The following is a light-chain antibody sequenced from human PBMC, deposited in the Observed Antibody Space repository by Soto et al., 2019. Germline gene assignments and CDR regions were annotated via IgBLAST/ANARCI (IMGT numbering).Light chain of an antibody. CDR1: QSVSSN. V-gene: IGKV3D-20*01. CDR3: LQDGRSLWT. CDR2: DAS. J-gene: IGKJ1*01. Sequence: EIVMTPSASTLSVSHRERATLSCGASQSVSSNLAWYQQKPGQAPRLLIYDASNRATGIPARFSGSGSGTDFTLTISRLEPEDFAVYYCLQDGRSLWTVGQGAKVDI.